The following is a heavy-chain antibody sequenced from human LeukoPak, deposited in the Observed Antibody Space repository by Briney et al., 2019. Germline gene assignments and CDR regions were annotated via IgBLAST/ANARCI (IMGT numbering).Heavy chain of an antibody. CDR2: INHSGST. V-gene: IGHV4-34*01. J-gene: IGHJ4*02. Sequence: SETLSLTCAVYGGSFGGYYWSWIRRPPGKGLEWIGEINHSGSTNYNPSLKSRVTISVDTSKNQFSLKLSSVTAADTAVYYCARPDDYGDYFDYWGQGTLVTVSS. CDR1: GGSFGGYY. CDR3: ARPDDYGDYFDY. D-gene: IGHD4-17*01.